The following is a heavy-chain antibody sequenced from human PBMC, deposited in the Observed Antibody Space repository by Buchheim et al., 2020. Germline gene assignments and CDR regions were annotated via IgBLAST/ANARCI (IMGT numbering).Heavy chain of an antibody. Sequence: EVQLLDSGGGLVQPGGSLRLSCAASGFSFSNYAMSWVRQAPGKGLEWVSAISSSGSSTFYADSVKGRFTISRDNSKSTLYLQLNSLRAEDTAIYYCAKDFGERGYSYPYDNWGQGTL. D-gene: IGHD5-12*01. J-gene: IGHJ4*02. CDR3: AKDFGERGYSYPYDN. V-gene: IGHV3-23*01. CDR1: GFSFSNYA. CDR2: ISSSGSST.